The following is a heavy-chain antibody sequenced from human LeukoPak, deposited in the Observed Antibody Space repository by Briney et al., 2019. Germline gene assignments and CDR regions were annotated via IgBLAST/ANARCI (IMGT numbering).Heavy chain of an antibody. J-gene: IGHJ3*02. CDR1: GGSISSSSYY. V-gene: IGHV4-39*07. CDR2: IYYSGST. D-gene: IGHD3-22*01. CDR3: ARDCPSYYDSRCAFDI. Sequence: SETLSLTCTVSGGSISSSSYYWGWIRQPPGKGLEWIGSIYYSGSTYYNPSLKSRVTISVNTSKNQFSLSMISVTAADTAVYYCARDCPSYYDSRCAFDIWGQGTTVTVSS.